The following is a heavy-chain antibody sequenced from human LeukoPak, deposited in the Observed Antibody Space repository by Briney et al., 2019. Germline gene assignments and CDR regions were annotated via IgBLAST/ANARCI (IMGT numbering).Heavy chain of an antibody. V-gene: IGHV4-39*01. J-gene: IGHJ2*01. CDR1: GGSIRSSYFY. CDR3: AVWQWLGHYWYFDL. CDR2: IYYSGST. D-gene: IGHD6-19*01. Sequence: SETLSLTCTVSGGSIRSSYFYWGWIRQPPGKGLEWIGSIYYSGSTYYNPSLKSRVTISVDTSKNQFSLKLSSVTAADTAVYYCAVWQWLGHYWYFDLWGRGTLVTVSS.